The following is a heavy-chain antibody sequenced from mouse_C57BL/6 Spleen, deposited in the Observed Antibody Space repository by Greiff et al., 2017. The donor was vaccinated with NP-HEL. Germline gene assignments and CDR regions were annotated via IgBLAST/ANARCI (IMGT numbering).Heavy chain of an antibody. CDR2: INPNNGGT. D-gene: IGHD3-1*01. J-gene: IGHJ4*01. V-gene: IGHV1-18*01. Sequence: EVQLQQSGPELVKPGASVKIPCKASGYTFTDYNMDWVKQSHGKSLEWIGDINPNNGGTIYNQKFKGKATLTVDKSSSTAYMELRSLTSEDTAVYYCARKALLYYAMDYWGQRTSVTVSS. CDR1: GYTFTDYN. CDR3: ARKALLYYAMDY.